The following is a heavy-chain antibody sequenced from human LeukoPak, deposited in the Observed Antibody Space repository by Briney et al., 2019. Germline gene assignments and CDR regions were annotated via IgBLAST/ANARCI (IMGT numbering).Heavy chain of an antibody. V-gene: IGHV1-2*06. CDR2: INPNRGGT. CDR3: ARFKVYSSEKYYFDY. CDR1: GYTFTGYY. D-gene: IGHD6-25*01. J-gene: IGHJ4*02. Sequence: GASVKVSCKASGYTFTGYYMHWVRQAPGQGLEWMGRINPNRGGTNYAQKSQGRVTMTRDTSISTAYMELSRLRSDDTAVYYCARFKVYSSEKYYFDYWGQGTLVTVSS.